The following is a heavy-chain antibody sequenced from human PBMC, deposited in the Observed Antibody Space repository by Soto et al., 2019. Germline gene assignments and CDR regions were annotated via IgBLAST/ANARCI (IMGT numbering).Heavy chain of an antibody. CDR2: IIPIFGTA. D-gene: IGHD6-13*01. CDR3: ARNPYSSSWNSVNEADY. Sequence: QVQLVQSGAEVKKPGSSVKVSCKASGGTFSSYAISWVRQAPGQGIEWMGGIIPIFGTANYAQKFQGRVTITADESTGTSYMELSSLRSEDTAVYYRARNPYSSSWNSVNEADYWGQGTPVTVSS. CDR1: GGTFSSYA. J-gene: IGHJ4*02. V-gene: IGHV1-69*12.